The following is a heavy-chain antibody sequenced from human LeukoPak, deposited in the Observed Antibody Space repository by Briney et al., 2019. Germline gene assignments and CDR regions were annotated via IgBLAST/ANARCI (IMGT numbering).Heavy chain of an antibody. Sequence: ASVKVSCKASGYTFTSYDINWVRQATGQGLEWMGWMNPNSVNTGYAQKFQGRVTITRNTSISTAYMELSSLRSDDTAVYYCAREGYYGSGMNFDYWGQGTLVTVSS. V-gene: IGHV1-8*03. D-gene: IGHD3-10*01. J-gene: IGHJ4*02. CDR2: MNPNSVNT. CDR3: AREGYYGSGMNFDY. CDR1: GYTFTSYD.